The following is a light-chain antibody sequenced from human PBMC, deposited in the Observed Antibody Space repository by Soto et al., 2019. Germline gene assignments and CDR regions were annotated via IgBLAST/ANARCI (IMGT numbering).Light chain of an antibody. J-gene: IGKJ2*01. Sequence: DIQMTQSPSTLSASVGDRVAITCRASQNINSKLAWYQKKPGKAPKLLISDAYNLESGVPSRFSRSVSGTEFTLTLGGLPPDDFATYYCQQYDTYFRYTFGQGTTLDIK. CDR3: QQYDTYFRYT. V-gene: IGKV1-5*01. CDR2: DAY. CDR1: QNINSK.